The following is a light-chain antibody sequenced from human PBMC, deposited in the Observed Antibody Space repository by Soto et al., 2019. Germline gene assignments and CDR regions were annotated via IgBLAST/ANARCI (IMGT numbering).Light chain of an antibody. Sequence: DIQMTQSPSSLSASVGDSVSITCRTSQTINNYLNWYQQKPGKAPKLPIYVASTLQGGVPSRFSGSGSGTEFSLTISSLQTEDSATYYCQQSYSTLFTFGPGTKVDVK. CDR3: QQSYSTLFT. J-gene: IGKJ3*01. CDR1: QTINNY. V-gene: IGKV1-39*01. CDR2: VAS.